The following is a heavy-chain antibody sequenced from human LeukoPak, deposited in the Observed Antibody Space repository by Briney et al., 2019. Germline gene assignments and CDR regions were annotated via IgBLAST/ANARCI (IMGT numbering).Heavy chain of an antibody. CDR1: GFTFDDYA. V-gene: IGHV3-9*01. CDR3: ARVLPTYYDFWSGSYGMDV. Sequence: GRSLRLSCAASGFTFDDYAMHWVRQAPGKGLEWVSGISWNSGSIGYADSVKGRFTISRDNAKNTLYLQMNSLRAEDTAVYYCARVLPTYYDFWSGSYGMDVWGQGTTVTVSS. J-gene: IGHJ6*02. CDR2: ISWNSGSI. D-gene: IGHD3-3*01.